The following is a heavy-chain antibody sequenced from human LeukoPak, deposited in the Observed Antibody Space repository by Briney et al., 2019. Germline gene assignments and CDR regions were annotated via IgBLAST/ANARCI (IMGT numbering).Heavy chain of an antibody. Sequence: HSGGSLRLSCAASGFTFSSYAMSWVRQAPGKGLEWVSAISSGGGSTYYADSVKGRFTISRDNSKNTLDLEMNSLRAEDTAVYYCAKDVGGYYFTYWSGCFDHWGQGTLVTVSS. D-gene: IGHD3-10*01. CDR3: AKDVGGYYFTYWSGCFDH. CDR1: GFTFSSYA. J-gene: IGHJ4*02. CDR2: ISSGGGST. V-gene: IGHV3-23*01.